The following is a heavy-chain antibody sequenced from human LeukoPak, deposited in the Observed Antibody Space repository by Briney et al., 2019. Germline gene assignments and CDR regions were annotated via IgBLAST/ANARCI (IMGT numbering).Heavy chain of an antibody. Sequence: GGSLRLSCAASGFTFSSYGMHWVRQAPGKGLEWVAFIRYDGSNKYYADSVKGRFTISRDNSKNTLYLQMNSLRAEDTAVYYCAKDRPYSSGWPWYFDLWGRGTLVTVSS. CDR2: IRYDGSNK. CDR3: AKDRPYSSGWPWYFDL. V-gene: IGHV3-30*02. J-gene: IGHJ2*01. CDR1: GFTFSSYG. D-gene: IGHD6-19*01.